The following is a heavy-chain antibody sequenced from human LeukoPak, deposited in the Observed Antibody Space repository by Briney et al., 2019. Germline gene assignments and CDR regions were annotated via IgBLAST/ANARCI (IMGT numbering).Heavy chain of an antibody. Sequence: PGGSLRLSCAASGFTFSSYGMHWVRQAPGKGLEWVAFIRYDGSNKYYADSVKGRFTISRDNSKNTLYLQMNSLRAEDTAVYYCAKWFGELLYYYYYMDVWGKGTTVTISS. D-gene: IGHD3-10*01. CDR3: AKWFGELLYYYYYMDV. CDR2: IRYDGSNK. CDR1: GFTFSSYG. V-gene: IGHV3-30*02. J-gene: IGHJ6*03.